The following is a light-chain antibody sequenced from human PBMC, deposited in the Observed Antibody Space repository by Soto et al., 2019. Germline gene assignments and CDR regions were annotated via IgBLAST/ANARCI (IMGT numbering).Light chain of an antibody. J-gene: IGKJ3*01. CDR2: GAS. Sequence: ESVLTQSPGTLSMSPGERSTLSCRASQSVSSSYSAWYQQKPGQAPRLLIYGASRRATGIPDRFSGSGSGTDFRLSISRLEPEDFAVYYCQQYGSSPFTFGPGPKVDI. CDR1: QSVSSSY. V-gene: IGKV3-20*01. CDR3: QQYGSSPFT.